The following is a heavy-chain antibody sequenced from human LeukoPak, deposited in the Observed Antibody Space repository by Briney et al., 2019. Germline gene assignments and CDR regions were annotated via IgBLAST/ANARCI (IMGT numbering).Heavy chain of an antibody. J-gene: IGHJ4*02. V-gene: IGHV1-8*03. CDR2: MNPNSGNT. Sequence: ASVKVSCKASGYTFTSYDINWVRQATGQGLEWMGWMNPNSGNTGYAQKFQGRVTITRNTSISTAYMELSSLRSVDTAVYYCARDLTDYYDSSGYLDYWGQGTLVTVSS. CDR1: GYTFTSYD. CDR3: ARDLTDYYDSSGYLDY. D-gene: IGHD3-22*01.